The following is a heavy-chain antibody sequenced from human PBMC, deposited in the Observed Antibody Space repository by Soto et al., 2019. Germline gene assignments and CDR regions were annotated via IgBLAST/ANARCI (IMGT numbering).Heavy chain of an antibody. CDR3: VRDLARATAAY. CDR2: IMSKAYGDTP. D-gene: IGHD6-6*01. Sequence: EVHLVESGGGLIQPGQSLRLSCTTSGFTFRDSAMSWFRQAPGKGLEWVGYIMSKAYGDTPHYAASVMGRFSISRDDFNGTVYLQMNSLKTDVTAVYYCVRDLARATAAYWGRGILVTVSS. J-gene: IGHJ1*01. V-gene: IGHV3-49*03. CDR1: GFTFRDSA.